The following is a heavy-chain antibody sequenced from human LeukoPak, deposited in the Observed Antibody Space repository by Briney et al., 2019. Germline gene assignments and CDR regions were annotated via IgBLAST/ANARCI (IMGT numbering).Heavy chain of an antibody. CDR3: AKDLRLRYFTY. J-gene: IGHJ4*02. V-gene: IGHV3-23*01. Sequence: GGSLRLSCAASGFTFSSHGMNWVRQAPGKGLEWVSGISPSGGITYYTDSVKGRFTISRDNSKNTLYLQMNSLRAEDTAVYHCAKDLRLRYFTYWGQGTLVTVSS. CDR1: GFTFSSHG. D-gene: IGHD3-9*01. CDR2: ISPSGGIT.